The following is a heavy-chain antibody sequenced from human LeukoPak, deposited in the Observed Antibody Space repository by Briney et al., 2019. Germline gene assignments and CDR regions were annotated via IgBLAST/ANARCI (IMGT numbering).Heavy chain of an antibody. V-gene: IGHV4-61*02. CDR3: ASSSILWWLIRGYYMDV. CDR2: IYTSGST. D-gene: IGHD2-21*01. Sequence: PSETLSLTCTVSGGSISSGSYYWSWIRQPAGKGLEWIGRIYTSGSTNYNPSLKSRVTISVDTSKNQFSLKLSSVTAADTAVYYCASSSILWWLIRGYYMDVWGKGTTVTVSS. CDR1: GGSISSGSYY. J-gene: IGHJ6*03.